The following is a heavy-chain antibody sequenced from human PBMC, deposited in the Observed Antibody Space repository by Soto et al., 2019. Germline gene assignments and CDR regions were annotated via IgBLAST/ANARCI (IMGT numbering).Heavy chain of an antibody. D-gene: IGHD5-18*01. V-gene: IGHV3-30*03. CDR3: ARALGYNYGDRDHYYGMDV. J-gene: IGHJ6*02. Sequence: QEQLVESGGGVVQPGRSLRLSCAASGFTFTAYGMHWVRQAPGKGLEWVAVISYDGGNTYYADSVKGRFTLSRDNSKYMLYLQMNSLMPDDTAVYYCARALGYNYGDRDHYYGMDVWGQGTTVTVSS. CDR1: GFTFTAYG. CDR2: ISYDGGNT.